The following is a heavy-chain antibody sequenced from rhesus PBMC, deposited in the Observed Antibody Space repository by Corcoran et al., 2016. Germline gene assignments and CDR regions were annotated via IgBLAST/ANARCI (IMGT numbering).Heavy chain of an antibody. Sequence: EVQLVQSGAEVKTPGASEKISCKASGYTLTDYYLHWVRQAPGKGLEWMGSVDPEDGEAIHAQEFQDRVTITADTSTDTADMELSSLRSEDTSVYYCATVGGVWGRGVLVTVSS. CDR2: VDPEDGEA. V-gene: IGHV1-111*02. CDR1: GYTLTDYY. CDR3: ATVGGV. J-gene: IGHJ5-2*02.